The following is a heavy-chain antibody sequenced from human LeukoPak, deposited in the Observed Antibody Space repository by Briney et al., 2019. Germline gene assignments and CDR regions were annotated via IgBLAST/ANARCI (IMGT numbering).Heavy chain of an antibody. CDR1: GFTFSSYW. V-gene: IGHV3-7*01. CDR3: ARAPPFGSGWYWYFDY. D-gene: IGHD6-19*01. J-gene: IGHJ4*02. Sequence: GGSLRLSCAASGFTFSSYWMTWVRQAPGKGLEWVANIKQDGSEKSYVDSVKGRFTISRDNAKNSLYLQMNSLRAEDTAVYYRARAPPFGSGWYWYFDYWGQGTLVTVSS. CDR2: IKQDGSEK.